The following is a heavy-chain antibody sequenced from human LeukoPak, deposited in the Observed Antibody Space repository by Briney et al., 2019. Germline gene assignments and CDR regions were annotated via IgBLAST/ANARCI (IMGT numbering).Heavy chain of an antibody. CDR2: IYTSGST. J-gene: IGHJ6*03. CDR3: ARDQSGARGGYYPTSHYYYYYYMDV. D-gene: IGHD3-3*01. Sequence: PSQTLSLTCTVSGGSISSGSYYWSWLRQPAGKGLEWIGRIYTSGSTNYNPSLKSRVTISVDTSKNQFSLQLSTVTAADTAVYYCARDQSGARGGYYPTSHYYYYYYMDVWGKGTTVTVSS. CDR1: GGSISSGSYY. V-gene: IGHV4-61*02.